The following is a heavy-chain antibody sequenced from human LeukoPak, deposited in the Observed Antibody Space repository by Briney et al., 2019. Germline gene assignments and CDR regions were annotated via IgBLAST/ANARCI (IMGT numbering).Heavy chain of an antibody. V-gene: IGHV3-30-3*01. D-gene: IGHD3-10*01. Sequence: GSLRLSCAASGFTFSSYAMHWVRQAPGKGLEWVAVISYDGSNKYYADSVKGRFTISRDNSKNTLYLQMNSLRAKDTAVYYCARAYGSGSYSYFDYWGQGTLVTVSS. CDR3: ARAYGSGSYSYFDY. CDR1: GFTFSSYA. CDR2: ISYDGSNK. J-gene: IGHJ4*02.